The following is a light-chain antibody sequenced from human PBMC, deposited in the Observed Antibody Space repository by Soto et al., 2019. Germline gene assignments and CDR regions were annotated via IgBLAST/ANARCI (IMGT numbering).Light chain of an antibody. CDR1: SSDIGRYNY. J-gene: IGLJ1*01. CDR2: DVS. V-gene: IGLV2-14*01. CDR3: SSYTSRSTPYV. Sequence: QSVLTQPASVSGSPGQSITISCTGTSSDIGRYNYVSWYQQYPGKAPKFMIYDVSNRPSGVSNRFSGSKSGNTASLTISGLQAEDEADYYCSSYTSRSTPYVFGTGTKVTVL.